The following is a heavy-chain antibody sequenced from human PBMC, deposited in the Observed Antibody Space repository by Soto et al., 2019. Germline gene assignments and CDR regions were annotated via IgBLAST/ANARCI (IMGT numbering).Heavy chain of an antibody. Sequence: ASVKVSCKXSGYTFTGYYMHWVRQAPGQGLEWMGWINPNSGGTNYAQKFQGWVTMTRDTSISTAYMELSRLRSDDTAVYYCARDEGIAAAGSGSYYYGMDVWGQGTTVTVSS. CDR2: INPNSGGT. V-gene: IGHV1-2*04. CDR1: GYTFTGYY. J-gene: IGHJ6*02. D-gene: IGHD6-13*01. CDR3: ARDEGIAAAGSGSYYYGMDV.